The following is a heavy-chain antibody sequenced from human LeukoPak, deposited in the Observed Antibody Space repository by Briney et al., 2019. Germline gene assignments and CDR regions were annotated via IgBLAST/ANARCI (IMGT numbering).Heavy chain of an antibody. CDR2: IYYSGST. J-gene: IGHJ4*02. Sequence: SETLSLTCTVSGGSISSYYWSWIRQPPGKGLEWFGYIYYSGSTNYNPSLKSRVTISVDTSKNQFSLKLSSVTAADTAVYYCARSGLLWFGESPFDYWGQGTLVTVSS. CDR3: ARSGLLWFGESPFDY. D-gene: IGHD3-10*01. V-gene: IGHV4-59*01. CDR1: GGSISSYY.